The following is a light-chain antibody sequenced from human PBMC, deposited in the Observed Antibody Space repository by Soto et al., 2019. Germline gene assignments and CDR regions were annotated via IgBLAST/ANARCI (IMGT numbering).Light chain of an antibody. CDR2: DVS. J-gene: IGLJ1*01. Sequence: QSDLNQPASGSGSPGQSFTFSCTGTSSDAGGYNYVSWYQQHQNKAPQLMISDVSNRPSGASNRFSGSKSGNTASLTISGFQNEDEAHYYCSSYTLSGTYVVGTETKITV. CDR1: SSDAGGYNY. V-gene: IGLV2-14*01. CDR3: SSYTLSGTYV.